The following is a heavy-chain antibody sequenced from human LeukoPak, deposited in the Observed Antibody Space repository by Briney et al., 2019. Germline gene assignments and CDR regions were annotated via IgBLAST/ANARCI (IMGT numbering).Heavy chain of an antibody. CDR3: ARHEVVVVLQGVSVDY. J-gene: IGHJ4*02. D-gene: IGHD2-15*01. V-gene: IGHV4-38-2*02. CDR2: IYYSGST. Sequence: TSETLSLTCTVSGYSISSGYYWGWIRQSPGKGLEWIGSIYYSGSTYYNPSLKSRVTISVDTSKNQFSLKLSSVTAADTAVYYCARHEVVVVLQGVSVDYWGQGTLVTVSS. CDR1: GYSISSGYY.